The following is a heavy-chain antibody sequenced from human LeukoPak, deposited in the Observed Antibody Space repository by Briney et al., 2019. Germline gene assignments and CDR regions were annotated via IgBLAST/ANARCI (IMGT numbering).Heavy chain of an antibody. CDR2: ISSTASTI. J-gene: IGHJ5*02. Sequence: GGSLRLSCAASGFTLSSYGMNWVRQAPGKGLEWVSYISSTASTIYYADSVKGRFTISRDNAKNSLFLQMNSLRAEDTAVYYCARDVTYYGADWFDPWGQGTLVTVSS. V-gene: IGHV3-48*04. CDR1: GFTLSSYG. CDR3: ARDVTYYGADWFDP. D-gene: IGHD4-17*01.